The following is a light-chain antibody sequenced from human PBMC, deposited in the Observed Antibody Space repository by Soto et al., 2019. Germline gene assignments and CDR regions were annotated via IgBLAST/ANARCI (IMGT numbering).Light chain of an antibody. J-gene: IGKJ1*01. CDR2: GAS. CDR3: QQYGSSYWT. V-gene: IGKV3-20*01. Sequence: VLAQSRGTLSLSPGERATLSGRATESISSSYLAWYQQKPGQTPSLLIYGASTRATGIPDRFSGSGSGTDFTLTISRLEPEDFGVYYCQQYGSSYWTFGQGTKVE. CDR1: ESISSSY.